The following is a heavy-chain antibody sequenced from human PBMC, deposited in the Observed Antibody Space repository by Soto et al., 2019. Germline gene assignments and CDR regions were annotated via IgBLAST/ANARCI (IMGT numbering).Heavy chain of an antibody. D-gene: IGHD3-10*01. CDR1: GDSVSNYSES. V-gene: IGHV6-1*01. Sequence: SQTLSLTCAISGDSVSNYSESWFWIRQSPSRGLEWLGRTYYRSRWYYDYAVSVKSRITINPDTSKNQFSLQLNSVTPEDTAVYYCARGNYWFDSWGQGTLVTVSS. CDR3: ARGNYWFDS. J-gene: IGHJ5*01. CDR2: TYYRSRWYY.